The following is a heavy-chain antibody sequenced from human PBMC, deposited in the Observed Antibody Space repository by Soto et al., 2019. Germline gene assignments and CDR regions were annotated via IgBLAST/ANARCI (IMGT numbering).Heavy chain of an antibody. D-gene: IGHD3-3*01. V-gene: IGHV1-8*01. CDR2: MNPNSGNT. Sequence: GASVKVSCKASGYTFTSYDINWVRQATGQGLEWMGWMNPNSGNTGYAQKFQGRVTMTRNTSISTAYMELSSLRSEDTAVYYCARGGTGYDFWSGYYTGYYYYYGMDVWGQGTTVTVSS. CDR3: ARGGTGYDFWSGYYTGYYYYYGMDV. CDR1: GYTFTSYD. J-gene: IGHJ6*02.